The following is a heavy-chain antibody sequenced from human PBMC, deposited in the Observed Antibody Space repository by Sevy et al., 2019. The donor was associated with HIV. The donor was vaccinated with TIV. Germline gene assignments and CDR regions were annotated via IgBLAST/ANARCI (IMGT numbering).Heavy chain of an antibody. D-gene: IGHD3-22*01. CDR2: INSDGSST. Sequence: GGSLRLSCAASGLAFSSYWMHWVRQTPGKGLVWVSCINSDGSSTSYADSVKGRFTISRDNAKNTLYLQMNSLRAEDTAVYYCARAYDSSGYYVYAFDIWGQGTMVTVSS. CDR3: ARAYDSSGYYVYAFDI. CDR1: GLAFSSYW. V-gene: IGHV3-74*01. J-gene: IGHJ3*02.